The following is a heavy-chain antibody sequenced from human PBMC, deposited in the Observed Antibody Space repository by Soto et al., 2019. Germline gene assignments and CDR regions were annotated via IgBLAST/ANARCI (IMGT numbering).Heavy chain of an antibody. CDR1: GYTFTSYD. J-gene: IGHJ3*02. V-gene: IGHV1-8*01. CDR3: ARGSYWTNGVCSPGAFDS. Sequence: ASVKVSCKASGYTFTSYDINWVRQATGQGLEWMGWMNPNSGNTGYAQKFQGRVTMTRNTSISTAYMELSSLRSEDTAVYYCARGSYWTNGVCSPGAFDSGGQGKRVTVSS. D-gene: IGHD2-8*01. CDR2: MNPNSGNT.